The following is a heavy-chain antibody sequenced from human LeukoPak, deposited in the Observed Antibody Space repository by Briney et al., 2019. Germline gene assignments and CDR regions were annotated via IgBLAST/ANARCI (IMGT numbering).Heavy chain of an antibody. Sequence: GASVKVSCKASGYTFTSYAMHWVRQAPGQRLEWMGWINAGNGNTKYSQKFQGRVTITRDTSASTAYMELSSLRSEDTAVYYCARDSSIVVVPAAMDYWGQGTLVTVSS. D-gene: IGHD2-2*01. CDR2: INAGNGNT. CDR1: GYTFTSYA. CDR3: ARDSSIVVVPAAMDY. J-gene: IGHJ4*02. V-gene: IGHV1-3*01.